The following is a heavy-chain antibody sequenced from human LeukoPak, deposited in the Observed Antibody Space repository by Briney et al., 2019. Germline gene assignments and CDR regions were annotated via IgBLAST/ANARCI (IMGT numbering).Heavy chain of an antibody. Sequence: SVKVSCRTSGGTFSNYAFSWVRQAPGQGPEWLGGFIPIYDTVKYARKFQGRVMLTTDESTNTVYMDPTSLSSEDTAVYYCAAPAFYYDTRGYQPRFDHWGQGTLITVSS. CDR3: AAPAFYYDTRGYQPRFDH. V-gene: IGHV1-69*05. CDR2: FIPIYDTV. CDR1: GGTFSNYA. D-gene: IGHD3-22*01. J-gene: IGHJ4*02.